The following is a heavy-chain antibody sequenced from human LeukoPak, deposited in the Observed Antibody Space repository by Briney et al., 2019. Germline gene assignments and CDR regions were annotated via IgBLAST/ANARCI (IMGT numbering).Heavy chain of an antibody. D-gene: IGHD3-3*01. J-gene: IGHJ4*02. CDR3: ARDLSPIITIFGVYYFDY. Sequence: GGSLRLSCVASGFTFSSYWVHWVRQDPRKGLVWVSRISGDGRNINYADSVKGRFTISRDNAKNSLYLQMNSLRAEDTAVYYCARDLSPIITIFGVYYFDYWGQGTLVTVSS. CDR2: ISGDGRNI. V-gene: IGHV3-74*01. CDR1: GFTFSSYW.